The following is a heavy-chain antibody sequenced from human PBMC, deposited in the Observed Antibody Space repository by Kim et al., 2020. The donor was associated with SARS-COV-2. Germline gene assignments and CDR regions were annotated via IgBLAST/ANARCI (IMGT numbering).Heavy chain of an antibody. J-gene: IGHJ4*02. Sequence: GEYTHYAVPVQGRFTISRDNSKNTLFLQMNSLRVDDTAIYYCAVGNALDYWGQGTLVTVSS. V-gene: IGHV3-23*01. CDR3: AVGNALDY. CDR2: GEYT.